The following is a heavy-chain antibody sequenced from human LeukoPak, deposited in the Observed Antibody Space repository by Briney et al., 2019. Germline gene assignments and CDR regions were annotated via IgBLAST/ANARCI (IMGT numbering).Heavy chain of an antibody. V-gene: IGHV4-34*01. D-gene: IGHD3-10*01. J-gene: IGHJ4*02. Sequence: PSETLSLTRAVYGGSFSGYYWSWIRQPPGKGLEWIGEINHSGSTNYNPSLKSRVTISVDTSKNQFSLKLSSVTAADTAVYYCARLPYYYGSGSYYRRISYYFDYWGQGTLVTVSS. CDR1: GGSFSGYY. CDR3: ARLPYYYGSGSYYRRISYYFDY. CDR2: INHSGST.